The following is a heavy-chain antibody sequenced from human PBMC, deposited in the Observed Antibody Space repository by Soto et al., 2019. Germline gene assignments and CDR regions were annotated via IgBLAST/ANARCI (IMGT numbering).Heavy chain of an antibody. V-gene: IGHV1-2*04. CDR1: GYTFTGYY. Sequence: AAVKVSCKASGYTFTGYYMHWVRQAPGQGLEWMGWINPNSGGTNYAQKFQGWVTMTRDTSISTAYMELSRLRSDDTAVYYCARGSTGDYYYYGMDVWGQGTTVTVSS. CDR3: ARGSTGDYYYYGMDV. CDR2: INPNSGGT. J-gene: IGHJ6*02. D-gene: IGHD2-8*02.